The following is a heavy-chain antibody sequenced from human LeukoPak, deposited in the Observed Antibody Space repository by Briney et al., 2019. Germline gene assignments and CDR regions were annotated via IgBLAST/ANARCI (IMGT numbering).Heavy chain of an antibody. Sequence: SETLSLTCAVYGGSFSGYYWSWIRQPPGKGLEWIGEINHSGSTNYNPSLKSRVTISVDTSKNQFSLKLSSVTAADTAVYYCARDLGYYDILTGYYKPNWYFDLWGRGTLVTVSS. CDR2: INHSGST. CDR1: GGSFSGYY. CDR3: ARDLGYYDILTGYYKPNWYFDL. D-gene: IGHD3-9*01. J-gene: IGHJ2*01. V-gene: IGHV4-34*01.